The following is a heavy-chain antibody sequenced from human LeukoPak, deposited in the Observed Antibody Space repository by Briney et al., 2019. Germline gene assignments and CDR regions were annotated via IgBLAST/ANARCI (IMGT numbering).Heavy chain of an antibody. CDR2: IYSGGST. CDR3: ARDNYGGNSLYYFDY. CDR1: GFTVSSNY. D-gene: IGHD4-23*01. J-gene: IGHJ4*02. Sequence: GGSLRLSCAASGFTVSSNYMSWVRQAPGKGLEWVSVIYSGGSTYYADSVKGRFTISRDNAKNSLYLQMNSLRAEDTAVYFCARDNYGGNSLYYFDYWGQGTLVTVSS. V-gene: IGHV3-53*01.